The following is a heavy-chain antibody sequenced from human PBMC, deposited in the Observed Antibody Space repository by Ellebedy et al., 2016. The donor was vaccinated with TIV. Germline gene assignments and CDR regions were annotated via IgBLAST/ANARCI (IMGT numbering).Heavy chain of an antibody. J-gene: IGHJ5*02. CDR3: ARRLKGSLNSSSREYNWFDP. CDR2: IYPGDSDT. D-gene: IGHD6-6*01. V-gene: IGHV5-51*01. CDR1: GYSFTSYW. Sequence: GESLKISCKGSGYSFTSYWIGWVRQMPGKGLEWMGIIYPGDSDTRYSPSFQGQVTISADKSISTAYLQWSSLKASDTAMYYCARRLKGSLNSSSREYNWFDPWGQGTLVTVSS.